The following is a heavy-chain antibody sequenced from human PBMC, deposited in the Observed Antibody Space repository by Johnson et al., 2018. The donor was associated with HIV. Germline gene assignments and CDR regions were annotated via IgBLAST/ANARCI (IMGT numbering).Heavy chain of an antibody. CDR3: ARGWEYCSSTSCPTPDAFDI. D-gene: IGHD2-2*01. V-gene: IGHV3-30*04. Sequence: QVKLVESGGGLVQPGGSLRLSCAASGFTFSSYAMSWVRQAPGKGLEWVAVISYDGSNKYYADSVKGRFTISRDNSKNTLYLQMNSLRAEDTAVYYCARGWEYCSSTSCPTPDAFDIWGQGTMVTVSS. J-gene: IGHJ3*02. CDR2: ISYDGSNK. CDR1: GFTFSSYA.